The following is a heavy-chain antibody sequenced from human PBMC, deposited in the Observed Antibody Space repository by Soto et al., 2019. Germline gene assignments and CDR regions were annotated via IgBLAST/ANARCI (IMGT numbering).Heavy chain of an antibody. CDR3: ANSNYDFWSGSTPLYYYYGMDV. Sequence: SVKVSCKASGGTFSSYAISWVRQAPGQGLEWMGGIIPIFGTANYAQKFQGRVTITADESTSTAYMELSSLRSEDTAVYYCANSNYDFWSGSTPLYYYYGMDVWGQGTTVTVSS. D-gene: IGHD3-3*01. J-gene: IGHJ6*02. V-gene: IGHV1-69*13. CDR2: IIPIFGTA. CDR1: GGTFSSYA.